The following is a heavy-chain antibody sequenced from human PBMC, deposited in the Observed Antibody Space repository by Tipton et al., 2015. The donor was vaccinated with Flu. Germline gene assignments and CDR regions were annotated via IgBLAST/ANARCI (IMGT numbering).Heavy chain of an antibody. V-gene: IGHV4-34*01. D-gene: IGHD1-26*01. J-gene: IGHJ1*01. Sequence: LRLSCAVHGGSLSGYYWSWIRQPPGKGLEWIGEINHSGSANYNRSLKSRVTISVDTSKNQFSLKLSSVTAADTAVYYCARVVGATRVRYFQHWGQGTLVTVSS. CDR1: GGSLSGYY. CDR2: INHSGSA. CDR3: ARVVGATRVRYFQH.